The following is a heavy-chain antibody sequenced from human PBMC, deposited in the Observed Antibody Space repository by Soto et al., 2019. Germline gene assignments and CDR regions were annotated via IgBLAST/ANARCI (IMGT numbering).Heavy chain of an antibody. V-gene: IGHV3-72*01. J-gene: IGHJ4*02. CDR1: GFTFSDHY. CDR3: ARVALSGAPRKYSDY. D-gene: IGHD4-17*01. Sequence: EVQLVESGGGLVQPGGSLRLSCAASGFTFSDHYMDWVRQAPWKGLEWVGRTRNKANSYSTEYAESVKGRFIISRDDSKNSLYLQMNSLKTEDTAVYYCARVALSGAPRKYSDYWGQGTLVTVSS. CDR2: TRNKANSYST.